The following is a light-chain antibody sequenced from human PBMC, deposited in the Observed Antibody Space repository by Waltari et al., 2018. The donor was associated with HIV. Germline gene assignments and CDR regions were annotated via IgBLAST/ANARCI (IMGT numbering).Light chain of an antibody. Sequence: DIHFTQSPAYLSASVGDRVTLTCRASEGVSRFLAWYQQEPGKAPKLLIYTASTLPSGVPSRFSGSGSGTEFTLTVTSLQPEDFATYYCQQFKSYPFTFGQGTELGIK. J-gene: IGKJ2*01. V-gene: IGKV1-9*01. CDR2: TAS. CDR3: QQFKSYPFT. CDR1: EGVSRF.